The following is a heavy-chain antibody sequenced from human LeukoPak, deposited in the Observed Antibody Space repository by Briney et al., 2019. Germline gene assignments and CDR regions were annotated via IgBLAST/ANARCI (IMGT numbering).Heavy chain of an antibody. Sequence: ASVKVSCKASGYTFSNYCMHWVRQATGQGLEWMGWMNPNSGNTGYAQKFQGRVTMTRNTSISTAYMELSSLRSEDTAVYYCARRARVDIVVVPAAIGYYYYMDVWGKGTTVTISS. CDR3: ARRARVDIVVVPAAIGYYYYMDV. D-gene: IGHD2-2*03. CDR2: MNPNSGNT. V-gene: IGHV1-8*02. J-gene: IGHJ6*03. CDR1: GYTFSNYC.